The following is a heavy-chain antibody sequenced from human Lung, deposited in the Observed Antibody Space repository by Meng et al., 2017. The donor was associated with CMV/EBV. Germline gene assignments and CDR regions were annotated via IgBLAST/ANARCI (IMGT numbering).Heavy chain of an antibody. CDR1: TFSGYA. D-gene: IGHD2-2*01. J-gene: IGHJ6*02. CDR2: IVPIFGTA. CDR3: ASPVVPAATIPYYYGMDV. V-gene: IGHV1-69*05. Sequence: TFSGYAISWVRQAPGQGLEWMGGIVPIFGTANYAQKFQGRVTITTDESTSTAYMELSSLRSEDTAVYYCASPVVPAATIPYYYGMDVWGQGTTVTVSS.